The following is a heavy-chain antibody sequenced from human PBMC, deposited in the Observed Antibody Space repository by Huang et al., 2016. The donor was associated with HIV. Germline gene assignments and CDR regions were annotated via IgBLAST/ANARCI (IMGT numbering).Heavy chain of an antibody. D-gene: IGHD3-10*01. J-gene: IGHJ4*02. V-gene: IGHV3-30*01. CDR3: ARTGSYYYGSGIYHFGDY. CDR1: GFAFVYFA. Sequence: QVQLVESGGGVVQPGRSLRLSWAAPGFAFVYFAMHWIRQAPGKGLRWLAVISTNGTIKNFADSVRGRFTISRDNSKGTVYLQMNSLRPEDTAVYSCARTGSYYYGSGIYHFGDYWGQGTLVTVSS. CDR2: ISTNGTIK.